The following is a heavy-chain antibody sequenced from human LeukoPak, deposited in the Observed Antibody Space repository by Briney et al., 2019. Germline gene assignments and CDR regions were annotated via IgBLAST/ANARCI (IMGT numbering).Heavy chain of an antibody. Sequence: SETLSLTCAVYGGSFSGYYWSWIRQPPGKGLEWIGEINHSGSTNYNPSLKSRITISVDTSKNQSSLKLSSVTAADTAVYYCARGPTGYGDYFYYYGMDVWGQGTTVTVSS. D-gene: IGHD4-17*01. CDR1: GGSFSGYY. CDR2: INHSGST. J-gene: IGHJ6*02. CDR3: ARGPTGYGDYFYYYGMDV. V-gene: IGHV4-34*01.